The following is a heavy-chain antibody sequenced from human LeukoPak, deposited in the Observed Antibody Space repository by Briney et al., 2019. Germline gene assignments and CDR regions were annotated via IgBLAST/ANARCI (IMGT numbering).Heavy chain of an antibody. CDR1: GFTFSSYG. Sequence: GSLRLSCAASGFTFSSYGMSWVRQAPGKGLEWVSAISGSGGSTYYADPVKGRFTISRDNPKNTLYLQMNSLRAEDTAVYYCAKGTSDGYFDYWGQGTLVTVSS. J-gene: IGHJ4*02. CDR2: ISGSGGST. D-gene: IGHD6-6*01. CDR3: AKGTSDGYFDY. V-gene: IGHV3-23*01.